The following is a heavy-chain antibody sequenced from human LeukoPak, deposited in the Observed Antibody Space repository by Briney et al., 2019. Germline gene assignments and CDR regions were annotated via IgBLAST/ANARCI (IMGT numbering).Heavy chain of an antibody. V-gene: IGHV4-30-2*01. CDR1: GGSISSGGYY. CDR3: ARTPTYYYDSSGLGAFDI. D-gene: IGHD3-22*01. J-gene: IGHJ3*02. Sequence: RASQTLSLTCTVSGGSISSGGYYWSWIRQPPGKGLEWIGYIYHSGSTYYNPSLKSRVTISVDRSKNQFSLKLSSVTAADTAVYYCARTPTYYYDSSGLGAFDIWGQGTMVTVSS. CDR2: IYHSGST.